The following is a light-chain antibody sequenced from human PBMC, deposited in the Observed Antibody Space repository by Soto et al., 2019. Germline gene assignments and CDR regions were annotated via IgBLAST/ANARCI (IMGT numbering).Light chain of an antibody. CDR1: QSVSSGY. Sequence: EIVLTQSPGTLSLSPGERATLSCRASQSVSSGYLAWYQQKPGQAPRLLLYGASNIATVIPDRFSASGSGTDFTLTISRLEPEDFAVYSCQQDGSSPYTFGQGTKLEIK. J-gene: IGKJ2*01. CDR2: GAS. CDR3: QQDGSSPYT. V-gene: IGKV3-20*01.